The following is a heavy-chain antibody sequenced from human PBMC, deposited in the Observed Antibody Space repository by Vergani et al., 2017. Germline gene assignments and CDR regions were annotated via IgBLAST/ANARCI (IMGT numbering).Heavy chain of an antibody. D-gene: IGHD2-2*01. V-gene: IGHV1-46*01. Sequence: QVQLVQSGAEVKKPGASVKVSCKAPGYTFTSYYMHWVRQAPGQGLEWMGIINPSGGSTSYAQNFQGRVTMTRDTSTSTVYMELSSLSSEDTAVYYCARDSRDCSSTSCYVGRDWFDPWGQGTLVTVSS. CDR3: ARDSRDCSSTSCYVGRDWFDP. J-gene: IGHJ5*02. CDR1: GYTFTSYY. CDR2: INPSGGST.